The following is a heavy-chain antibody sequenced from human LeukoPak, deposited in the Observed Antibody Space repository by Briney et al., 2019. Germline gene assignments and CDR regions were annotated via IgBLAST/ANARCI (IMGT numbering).Heavy chain of an antibody. D-gene: IGHD1-26*01. CDR3: ARRGATGGSYFDY. Sequence: GGSLTLSCLASGFSFSSYWMSWVRQAPGEGREWVANIKQDGSEKYYVDSVKGRFTISRDNAKNSLYLQMNSLRAEDTAVYYCARRGATGGSYFDYWGQGTLVTVSS. CDR1: GFSFSSYW. J-gene: IGHJ4*02. V-gene: IGHV3-7*01. CDR2: IKQDGSEK.